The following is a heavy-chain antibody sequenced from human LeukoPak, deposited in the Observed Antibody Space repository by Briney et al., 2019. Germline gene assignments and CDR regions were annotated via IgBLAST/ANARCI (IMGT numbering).Heavy chain of an antibody. CDR1: GGSISTYY. D-gene: IGHD2-2*03. CDR3: ASGYSSTNWFDP. J-gene: IGHJ5*02. V-gene: IGHV4-4*07. Sequence: SETLSLTCTVFGGSISTYYWSWIRQPAGKGLEWIGRIYFSGSTNYNPSLKSRITMSLDTSKNQFSLKLRSVTAADTAVYYCASGYSSTNWFDPWGPGTLVTVSS. CDR2: IYFSGST.